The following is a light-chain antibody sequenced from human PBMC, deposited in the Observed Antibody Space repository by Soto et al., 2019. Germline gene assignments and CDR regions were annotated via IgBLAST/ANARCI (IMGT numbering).Light chain of an antibody. Sequence: DIQMTQSPSSLSASVGDRVTITCRASQDISNYLNWYQQKPGKAPKLLIYDASNLETGVPSRFSGSGSGTDFTFTISSLQPEDIATYYCQQYSHLITFGQGTRLEIK. J-gene: IGKJ5*01. CDR1: QDISNY. CDR3: QQYSHLIT. CDR2: DAS. V-gene: IGKV1-33*01.